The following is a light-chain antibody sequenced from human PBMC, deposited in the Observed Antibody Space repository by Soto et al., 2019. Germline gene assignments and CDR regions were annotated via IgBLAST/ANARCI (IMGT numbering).Light chain of an antibody. V-gene: IGKV3-11*01. CDR2: DAS. Sequence: EIVLTQSPATLSLSPGEGATLSCRASQSVISYLAWYQQKPGQAPRLLIYDASNRATGIPARFSGSRSGAEFTLTISSLQSEDFAVYYCQQYSKWPITFGQGTRLEIK. CDR3: QQYSKWPIT. J-gene: IGKJ5*01. CDR1: QSVISY.